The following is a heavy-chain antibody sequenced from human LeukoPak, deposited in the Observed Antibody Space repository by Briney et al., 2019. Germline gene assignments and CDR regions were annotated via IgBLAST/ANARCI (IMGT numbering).Heavy chain of an antibody. D-gene: IGHD3-3*01. J-gene: IGHJ5*02. V-gene: IGHV5-51*01. Sequence: GESLKISCKGSGYSFTSYWIGWVRQMPGKGLEWLGIIYPGESDTRYSPSFQGQVTISADKSISTAYLQWSSLKASDTAMYYCARRPYDFWSGYYSNNWFDPWGQGTLVTVSS. CDR1: GYSFTSYW. CDR2: IYPGESDT. CDR3: ARRPYDFWSGYYSNNWFDP.